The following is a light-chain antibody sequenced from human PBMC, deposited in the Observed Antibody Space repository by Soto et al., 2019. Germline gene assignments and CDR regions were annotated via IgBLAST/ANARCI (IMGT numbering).Light chain of an antibody. CDR2: EVS. V-gene: IGLV2-8*01. Sequence: QSALTQPPSASGSPGRSVTISCTGTSSDVGGYNYVSWYQQHPGKAPKLIIYEVSKRPSGVPDRFSGSKSGNTASLTVSGLQAEDEADYYCSSYAGSNNVVFGGGTKVTVL. J-gene: IGLJ2*01. CDR1: SSDVGGYNY. CDR3: SSYAGSNNVV.